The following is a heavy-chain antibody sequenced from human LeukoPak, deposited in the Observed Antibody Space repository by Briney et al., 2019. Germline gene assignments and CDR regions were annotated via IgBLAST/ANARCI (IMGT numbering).Heavy chain of an antibody. V-gene: IGHV3-7*01. CDR1: XXTFSSYW. CDR3: ARRSYYDL. CDR2: IKQDRSEK. J-gene: IGHJ4*02. Sequence: AGSXRXXXXXXXXTFSSYWMSWVRHAPGKGLEWVDNIKQDRSEKYYVDSVKGRFTISRDNAKNSLYLQMNSLRAEDTAVYYCARRSYYDLWGQGTLVTVSS.